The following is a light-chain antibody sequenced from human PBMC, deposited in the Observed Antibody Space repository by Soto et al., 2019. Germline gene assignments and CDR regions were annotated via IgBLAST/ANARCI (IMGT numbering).Light chain of an antibody. CDR2: DAS. J-gene: IGKJ1*01. V-gene: IGKV1-5*01. CDR1: QSINSA. CDR3: QQYNSLWT. Sequence: DIQMTQFPSTLSASVGDRVTITCRASQSINSALAWYQQRPGKAPTLLIYDASSLESGVPSRFSGSGSGTEFTLTISSLQPDDFATYYCQQYNSLWTFGQGTKVDIK.